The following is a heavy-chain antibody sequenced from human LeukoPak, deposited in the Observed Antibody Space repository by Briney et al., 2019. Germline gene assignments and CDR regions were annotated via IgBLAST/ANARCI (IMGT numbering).Heavy chain of an antibody. V-gene: IGHV1-2*02. J-gene: IGHJ3*02. D-gene: IGHD6-13*01. Sequence: ASVKVSCKASGYTFTGYYMHWVRQAPGQGLEWMGWINPNSGGTNYAQKFQGRVTMTRDTSISTAYMELSRLRSDDTAVYYCARDLGYSSSYDAFDIWGQGTMVTVSS. CDR1: GYTFTGYY. CDR2: INPNSGGT. CDR3: ARDLGYSSSYDAFDI.